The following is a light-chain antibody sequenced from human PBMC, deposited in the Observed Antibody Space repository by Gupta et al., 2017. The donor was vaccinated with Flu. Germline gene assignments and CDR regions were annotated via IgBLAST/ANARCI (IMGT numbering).Light chain of an antibody. CDR2: GAS. CDR1: QSVRSSF. CDR3: QHYRT. J-gene: IGKJ1*01. Sequence: LSPGERATLSCRASQSVRSSFLAWYQQRPGQAPRLLIYGASSRATGIPDRFSGSGSGTDFTLTISRLEPEDFAVYYCQHYRTFGQGTKVEIK. V-gene: IGKV3-20*01.